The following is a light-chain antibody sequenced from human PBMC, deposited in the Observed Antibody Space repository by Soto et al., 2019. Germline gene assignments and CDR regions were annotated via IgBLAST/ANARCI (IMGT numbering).Light chain of an antibody. CDR2: VAS. V-gene: IGKV1-39*01. J-gene: IGKJ4*01. Sequence: DVHMTQSPSSLSASVGYRVTIACRASQSIGRFLNWHQQKPGKAPNVLINVASTLRSGVPSRFSGSGSGTDFTLTISSLQPEDFATYYCQQSYSTPLTFGGGTKVDI. CDR1: QSIGRF. CDR3: QQSYSTPLT.